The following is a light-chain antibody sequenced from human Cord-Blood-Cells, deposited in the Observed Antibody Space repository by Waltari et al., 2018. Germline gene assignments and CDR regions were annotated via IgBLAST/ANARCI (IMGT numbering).Light chain of an antibody. Sequence: QSVLTQPPSASGTPGQRSTISCSGSSSNIGSYYVYWYQQLPGTAPKLLIYRNNQRPSGVPDRFSGSKSGTSASLAISGLRSEDEADYYCAAWDDSLSGWVFGGGTKLTVL. J-gene: IGLJ3*02. CDR1: SSNIGSYY. CDR3: AAWDDSLSGWV. V-gene: IGLV1-47*01. CDR2: RNN.